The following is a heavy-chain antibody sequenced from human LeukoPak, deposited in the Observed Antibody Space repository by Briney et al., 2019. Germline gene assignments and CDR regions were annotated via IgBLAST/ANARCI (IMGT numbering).Heavy chain of an antibody. D-gene: IGHD1-1*01. V-gene: IGHV3-7*01. CDR1: EFTFSSYW. Sequence: SGGSLRLSCAASEFTFSSYWMSWVRQAPGKGLEWVANIKQDGGQIYYLESVKGRFTVSRDNAKNSLFLQMNSLRAEDTAIYYCARSLTTLTYEGYWGQGTLVTVSS. CDR2: IKQDGGQI. CDR3: ARSLTTLTYEGY. J-gene: IGHJ4*02.